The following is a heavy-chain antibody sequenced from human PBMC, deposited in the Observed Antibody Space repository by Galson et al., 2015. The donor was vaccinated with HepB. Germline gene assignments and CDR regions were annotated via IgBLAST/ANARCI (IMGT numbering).Heavy chain of an antibody. CDR3: GKDLSQDRLLSVITAAAGCHY. CDR1: GFTFINYA. J-gene: IGHJ4*02. V-gene: IGHV3-23*01. CDR2: ISGSGGST. D-gene: IGHD6-25*01. Sequence: SLRLSCAASGFTFINYAMSWVRQAPGKGLEWVSAISGSGGSTYYADSVKGRFTISRDKSKNTLYLQMNSLRAEDTAVYYCGKDLSQDRLLSVITAAAGCHYCGPGTLVTASS.